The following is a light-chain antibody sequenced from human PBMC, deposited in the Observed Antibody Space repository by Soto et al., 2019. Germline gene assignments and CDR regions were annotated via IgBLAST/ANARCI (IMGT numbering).Light chain of an antibody. J-gene: IGKJ1*01. CDR1: QSISTW. Sequence: DIQMTQSPSTLSASVGDRVTITCRASQSISTWLAWYQQKPGKAPTLLIYHASILASGVPSRFSGSGSGTEFTLTISSLQPDDFATYHCQQYNSYPRTFGQGTKGEI. CDR2: HAS. V-gene: IGKV1-5*01. CDR3: QQYNSYPRT.